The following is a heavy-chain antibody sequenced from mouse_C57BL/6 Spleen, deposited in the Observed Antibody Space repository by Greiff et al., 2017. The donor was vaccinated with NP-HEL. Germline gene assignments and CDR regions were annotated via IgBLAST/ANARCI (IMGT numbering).Heavy chain of an antibody. CDR2: INPGSGGT. CDR3: ARGGYYGSSYEAYYYAMDY. Sequence: QVQLKESGAELVRPGTSVKVSCKASGYAFTNYLIEWVKQRPGQGLEWIGVINPGSGGTNYNEKFKGKATLTAAKSSSTAYMQLSSLTSEDSAVYFCARGGYYGSSYEAYYYAMDYWGQGTSVTVSS. D-gene: IGHD1-1*01. V-gene: IGHV1-54*01. J-gene: IGHJ4*01. CDR1: GYAFTNYL.